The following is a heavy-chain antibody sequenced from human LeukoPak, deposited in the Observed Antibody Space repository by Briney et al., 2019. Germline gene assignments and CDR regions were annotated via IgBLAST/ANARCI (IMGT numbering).Heavy chain of an antibody. V-gene: IGHV4-61*02. CDR2: IYTSGST. J-gene: IGHJ4*02. D-gene: IGHD3-9*01. CDR1: GGSISSGSYY. Sequence: SETLSLTCTVSGGSISSGSYYWSWIRQPAGKGLEWIGRIYTSGSTNYNPSLKSRVTISVDTSKNQFSLKLSSVTAADTAVYYCASSPAYYDILTGYYVAEFDYWGQGTLVTVSS. CDR3: ASSPAYYDILTGYYVAEFDY.